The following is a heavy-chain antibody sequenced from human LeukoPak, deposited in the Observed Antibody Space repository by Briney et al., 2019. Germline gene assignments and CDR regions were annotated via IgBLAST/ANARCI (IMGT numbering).Heavy chain of an antibody. J-gene: IGHJ4*02. Sequence: GGSLRLSCTASGFTFSSHAMSWVRQAPGKGLEWVSVISGSGGSTDYADSVKGRFTISRDNSKNTLYLQMNSLRAEDTAVYYCAREYTGSGYFDYWGQGTLVTVSS. CDR2: ISGSGGST. D-gene: IGHD5-12*01. V-gene: IGHV3-23*01. CDR3: AREYTGSGYFDY. CDR1: GFTFSSHA.